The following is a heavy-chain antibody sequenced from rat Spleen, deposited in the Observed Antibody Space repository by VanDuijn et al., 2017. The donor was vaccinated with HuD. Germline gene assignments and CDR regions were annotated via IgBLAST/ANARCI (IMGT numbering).Heavy chain of an antibody. V-gene: IGHV2S61*01. J-gene: IGHJ2*01. Sequence: QVQLKESGPGLVQPSQTLSLTCTVSGFSLNNYGVVWVRRPPGKGLEWMGVIGRNGITNYYSALTSRLSISRDASKSQVFLKLSNLQTEDTAMYFCARGPTTYFDYWGQGVMVTVSS. CDR3: ARGPTTYFDY. CDR1: GFSLNNYG. CDR2: IGRNGIT.